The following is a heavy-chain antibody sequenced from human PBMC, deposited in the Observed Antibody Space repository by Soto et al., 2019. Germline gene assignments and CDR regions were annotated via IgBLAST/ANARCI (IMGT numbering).Heavy chain of an antibody. J-gene: IGHJ4*02. CDR2: IYYSGST. CDR3: ARLRYYYDSSGYYGPLGY. D-gene: IGHD3-22*01. CDR1: GGSISSSSYY. V-gene: IGHV4-39*01. Sequence: PSETLSLTCTVSGGSISSSSYYWGWIRQPPGKGLEWIGSIYYSGSTYYNPSLKSRVTISVDTSKNQFSLKLSSVTAADTAVYYCARLRYYYDSSGYYGPLGYWGQGTLVTVSS.